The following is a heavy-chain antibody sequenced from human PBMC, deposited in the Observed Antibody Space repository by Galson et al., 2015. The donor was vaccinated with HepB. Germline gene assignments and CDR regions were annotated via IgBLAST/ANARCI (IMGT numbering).Heavy chain of an antibody. V-gene: IGHV3-21*01. CDR2: ISSSSGYI. CDR3: ASVRVGGGSGFDY. CDR1: GFTFSSYS. D-gene: IGHD2-15*01. J-gene: IGHJ4*02. Sequence: SLRLSCAASGFTFSSYSMNWVRQAPGMGLEWVSSISSSSGYIYYADSVKGRFTISRDNAKNSLYLQMNSLRAEDTAVYYCASVRVGGGSGFDYWGQGTLGTVSS.